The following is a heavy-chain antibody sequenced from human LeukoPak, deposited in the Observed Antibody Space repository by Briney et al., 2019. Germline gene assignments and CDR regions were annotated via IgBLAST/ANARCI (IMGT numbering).Heavy chain of an antibody. Sequence: GGSLRLSCAASGFTFSSYEMNWVRQAPGKGLEWVSYISSSGSTIYYADSVKGRFTISRDNSKNTLYLQMNSLRAEDTAVYYCARSPVLRYFDRFYLSGISYYMDVWGKGTTVTISS. CDR3: ARSPVLRYFDRFYLSGISYYMDV. V-gene: IGHV3-48*03. D-gene: IGHD3-9*01. CDR1: GFTFSSYE. J-gene: IGHJ6*03. CDR2: ISSSGSTI.